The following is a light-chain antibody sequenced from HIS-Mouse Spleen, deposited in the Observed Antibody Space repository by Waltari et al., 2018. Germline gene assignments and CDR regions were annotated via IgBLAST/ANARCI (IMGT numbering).Light chain of an antibody. Sequence: SYVLTQPPSVSVAPGQTARITCGGNNIGSKSVHWYQQKPGQAPVLVVYDDSDRPSGSPGGFSGSNAGNTATLTISRVEAGDEADYYCQVWDSSSDHWVFGGGTKLTVL. CDR1: NIGSKS. J-gene: IGLJ3*02. CDR2: DDS. V-gene: IGLV3-21*02. CDR3: QVWDSSSDHWV.